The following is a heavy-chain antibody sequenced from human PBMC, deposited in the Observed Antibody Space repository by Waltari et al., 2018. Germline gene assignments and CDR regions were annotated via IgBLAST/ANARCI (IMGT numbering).Heavy chain of an antibody. CDR1: GYTFNIYA. D-gene: IGHD1-26*01. V-gene: IGHV3-23*01. CDR3: AIDRIVGVTRDFDY. J-gene: IGHJ4*02. Sequence: EVQLLESGGGLVQPGGSLRLSCAASGYTFNIYAMSWVRQAPGKGLGWGSTVRGSGTTTYYADSVKGRFTISRDNSKNTLYLQMNSLRAEDTAVYYCAIDRIVGVTRDFDYWGQGTLVTVSS. CDR2: VRGSGTTT.